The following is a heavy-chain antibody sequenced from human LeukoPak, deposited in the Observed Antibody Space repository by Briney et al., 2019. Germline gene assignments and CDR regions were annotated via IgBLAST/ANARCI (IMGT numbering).Heavy chain of an antibody. CDR1: GFTFSTYW. Sequence: GGSLSLSCAASGFTFSTYWMHWVRQGPGKGLVWVSLINSDGSSTTYADSVKGRFTISRDNAKNTLYLQMNSLRAEDTAVYYCARVTTMAIDYWGQGPLVTVSS. CDR3: ARVTTMAIDY. CDR2: INSDGSST. D-gene: IGHD3-10*01. J-gene: IGHJ4*02. V-gene: IGHV3-74*01.